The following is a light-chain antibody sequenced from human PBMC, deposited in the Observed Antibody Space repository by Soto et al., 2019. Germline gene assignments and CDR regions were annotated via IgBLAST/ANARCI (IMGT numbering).Light chain of an antibody. V-gene: IGKV3-20*01. CDR3: QQYCGSPLVT. Sequence: EIVLTQSPATLSLSPGERATLSCRASRGVTTTYLAWYQHKPGQAPRLLIYGASNRATGIPDRFSGSGSGTDFTLTISRLEPEDFAVYFCQQYCGSPLVTFGPGTIVDFK. J-gene: IGKJ3*01. CDR2: GAS. CDR1: RGVTTTY.